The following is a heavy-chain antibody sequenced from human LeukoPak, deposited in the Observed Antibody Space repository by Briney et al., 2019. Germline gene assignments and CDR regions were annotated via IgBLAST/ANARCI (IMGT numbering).Heavy chain of an antibody. Sequence: SGPTLVNPTQTLTLTCTFSGFSLSTTGMCVSWIRQPPGKALEWLARIDWDDDKYYSTSLKTRLTISKDTSKSQVVLTMTNMDPVDTATYYCARIQLSGSPHYYYYGMDVWGQGTTVTVSS. CDR1: GFSLSTTGMC. CDR2: IDWDDDK. CDR3: ARIQLSGSPHYYYYGMDV. J-gene: IGHJ6*02. D-gene: IGHD1-1*01. V-gene: IGHV2-70*11.